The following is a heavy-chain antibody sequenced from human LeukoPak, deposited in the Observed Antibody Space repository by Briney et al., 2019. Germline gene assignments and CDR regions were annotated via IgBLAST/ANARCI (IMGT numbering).Heavy chain of an antibody. CDR2: IYWDDGK. J-gene: IGHJ4*02. D-gene: IGHD6-13*01. CDR3: AHVIPAAGFDY. V-gene: IGHV2-5*02. Sequence: SGPTLVKPTQTLTLTCTFSGFSLRTSGVGVGWIRQPPGKALGWLALIYWDDGKSYSPSSKSGLIITKDTSKNNVVLTITNMDPVDTATYYCAHVIPAAGFDYWGQGTLVTGSS. CDR1: GFSLRTSGVG.